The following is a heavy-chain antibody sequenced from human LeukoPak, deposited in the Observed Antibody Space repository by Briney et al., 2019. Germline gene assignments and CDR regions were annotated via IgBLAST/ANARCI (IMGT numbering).Heavy chain of an antibody. CDR3: ARRDSLGNYFDY. J-gene: IGHJ4*02. Sequence: GESLKISWTGSGYSFTTYWIGRVRQVPGKGLECMGTIYPGDSDTIYSPSFQGQVTISVDKSISTAYLQWSSLKASDTAMYYCARRDSLGNYFDYWGQGTLVTVSS. V-gene: IGHV5-51*01. CDR2: IYPGDSDT. CDR1: GYSFTTYW. D-gene: IGHD2-21*02.